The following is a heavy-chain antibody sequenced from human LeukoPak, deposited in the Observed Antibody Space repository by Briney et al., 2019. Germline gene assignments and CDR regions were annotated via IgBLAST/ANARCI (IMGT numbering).Heavy chain of an antibody. V-gene: IGHV1-18*01. CDR1: GYTFTSYG. D-gene: IGHD2-2*01. Sequence: ASVKVSCKASGYTFTSYGISWVRQAPGQGLEWMGWISAYNGNTNYAQKLQGRVTMTTDTSTSTAYMELRSLRSDDTAVYYCARYHCSSTSCSSDAGFAPWGQGTLVTVSS. J-gene: IGHJ5*02. CDR2: ISAYNGNT. CDR3: ARYHCSSTSCSSDAGFAP.